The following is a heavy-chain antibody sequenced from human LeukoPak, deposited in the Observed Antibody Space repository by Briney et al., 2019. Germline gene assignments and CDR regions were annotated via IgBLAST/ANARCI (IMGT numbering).Heavy chain of an antibody. CDR2: IYGAEST. V-gene: IGHV3-53*01. D-gene: IGHD2-2*01. CDR1: GFTVSGTY. Sequence: GGSLRLSCAASGFTVSGTYMNWVRQAPGKGLEWVSSIYGAESTNYADSVKGRFTISRDNSKNTLYLQMNSLTAEDTAVYYCARVGVVPAAIPDGFDIWGQGTMVTVSS. CDR3: ARVGVVPAAIPDGFDI. J-gene: IGHJ3*02.